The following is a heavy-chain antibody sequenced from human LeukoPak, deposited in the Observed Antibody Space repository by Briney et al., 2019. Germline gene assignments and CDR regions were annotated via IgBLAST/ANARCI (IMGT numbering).Heavy chain of an antibody. Sequence: GGSLRLSCAAWGFTFRSYAMRWVGQAPGKGVEWVSAISGSGGSTYYADSAKGRFTISRDNSKNTLYLQMNSLRAEDTAVYYCAKDTVGATYDYWGQGTLVTVSS. J-gene: IGHJ4*02. CDR3: AKDTVGATYDY. CDR2: ISGSGGST. D-gene: IGHD1-26*01. CDR1: GFTFRSYA. V-gene: IGHV3-23*01.